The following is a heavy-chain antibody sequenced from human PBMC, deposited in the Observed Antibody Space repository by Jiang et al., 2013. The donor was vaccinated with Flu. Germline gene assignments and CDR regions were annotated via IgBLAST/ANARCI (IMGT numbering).Heavy chain of an antibody. Sequence: AISGDSVSSNSAAWHWIRQSPSRGLEWLARTYYRSEWYNHYAVSVKSRMTINPDTSKNQLSLLLNSVTPEDTAAYYCVRGPPAYHYYGMDVWGQGTTVTVSS. CDR2: TYYRSEWYN. J-gene: IGHJ6*02. V-gene: IGHV6-1*01. CDR3: VRGPPAYHYYGMDV. CDR1: GDSVSSNSAA.